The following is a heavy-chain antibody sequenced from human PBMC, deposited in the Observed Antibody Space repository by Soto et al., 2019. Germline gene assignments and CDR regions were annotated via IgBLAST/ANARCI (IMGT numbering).Heavy chain of an antibody. D-gene: IGHD3-10*01. CDR1: GFTFSDFW. CDR3: AREGIGEFGY. V-gene: IGHV3-7*01. Sequence: EVQLVESGGGLVQPGGSLRLSCAGSGFTFSDFWMTWVRQAPGKGLEWVANINQDGSEKYYVDCVKGRFTSSRDNAKNSVSLQMNSLGAEDTAVYYCAREGIGEFGYWGQGILVTVSS. CDR2: INQDGSEK. J-gene: IGHJ4*02.